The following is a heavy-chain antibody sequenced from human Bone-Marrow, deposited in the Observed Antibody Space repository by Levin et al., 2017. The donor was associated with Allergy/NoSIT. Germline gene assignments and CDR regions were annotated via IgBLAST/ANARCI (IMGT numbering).Heavy chain of an antibody. D-gene: IGHD2-21*02. J-gene: IGHJ4*02. Sequence: PGGSLRLSCAVSGFTLNNAWINWVRQAPGKGLEWVGRFKGKTDGGTTDYAAPVKGRFTISRDDSKNMLYLQMNSLRAEDTAVYYCARPWTIVVVTGVPIEYWGQGTLVTVSS. CDR2: FKGKTDGGTT. CDR3: ARPWTIVVVTGVPIEY. V-gene: IGHV3-15*07. CDR1: GFTLNNAW.